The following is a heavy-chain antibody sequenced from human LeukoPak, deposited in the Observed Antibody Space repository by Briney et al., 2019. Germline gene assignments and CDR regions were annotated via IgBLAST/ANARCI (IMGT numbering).Heavy chain of an antibody. J-gene: IGHJ6*03. V-gene: IGHV1-2*02. CDR3: ARVTMASRYYYYYYMDV. Sequence: ASLKVSCKASGYTFTGYYMHWVRQAPGQGLEWMGWINPNSGGTNYAQKFQGRVTMTRDTSISTAYMELSRLRSDDTAVYYCARVTMASRYYYYYYMDVWGKGTTVTVSS. CDR1: GYTFTGYY. CDR2: INPNSGGT. D-gene: IGHD3-10*01.